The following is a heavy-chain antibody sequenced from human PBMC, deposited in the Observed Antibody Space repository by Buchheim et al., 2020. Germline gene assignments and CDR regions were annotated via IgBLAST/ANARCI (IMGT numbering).Heavy chain of an antibody. CDR3: ATTSDYFGSGSYFLPITF. V-gene: IGHV3-7*01. Sequence: EVQLVESGGGLVQPGGSLRLSCAASGFTFSYYWMSWVRQAPGKGLEWVANIKQDGSDRYYVDSVKGRLTISRDSAKSSLYLQMTSLRAEDTAVYYCATTSDYFGSGSYFLPITFWGLGTL. D-gene: IGHD3-10*01. CDR1: GFTFSYYW. J-gene: IGHJ4*02. CDR2: IKQDGSDR.